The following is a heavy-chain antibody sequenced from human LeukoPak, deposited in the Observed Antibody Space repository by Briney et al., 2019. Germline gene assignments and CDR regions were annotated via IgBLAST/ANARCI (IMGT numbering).Heavy chain of an antibody. CDR2: IKQDGSEK. V-gene: IGHV3-7*01. J-gene: IGHJ4*02. CDR1: GFTFSSYW. D-gene: IGHD3-10*01. Sequence: GGSLRLSCAASGFTFSSYWMSWVRQAPGKGLEWVANIKQDGSEKYYVDSVKGRFTISRDNAKNSLYLQMNSLRAEDTAVYYCAKDLSSYFGSGSYYEYWGQGTLVTVSS. CDR3: AKDLSSYFGSGSYYEY.